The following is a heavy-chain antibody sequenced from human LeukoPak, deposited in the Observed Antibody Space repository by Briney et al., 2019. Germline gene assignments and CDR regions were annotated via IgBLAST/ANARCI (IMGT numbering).Heavy chain of an antibody. CDR1: GGSISSYY. D-gene: IGHD4-17*01. CDR2: IYYSGST. CDR3: ARVPLRSLAFDY. Sequence: SETLSLTCTVSGGSISSYYWSWIRQPPGKGLEWIGYIYYSGSTNYNPSLKSRVTISVDTSKNQFSLKLSSVTAADTAVYHCARVPLRSLAFDYWGQGTLVTVSS. V-gene: IGHV4-59*01. J-gene: IGHJ4*02.